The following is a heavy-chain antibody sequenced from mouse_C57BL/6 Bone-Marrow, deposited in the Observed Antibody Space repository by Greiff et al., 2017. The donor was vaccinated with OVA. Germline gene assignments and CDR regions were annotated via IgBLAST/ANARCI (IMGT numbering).Heavy chain of an antibody. CDR2: IWRGGST. D-gene: IGHD1-2*01. CDR1: GFSLTSYG. CDR3: AKKNGYVNYAMDY. V-gene: IGHV2-5*01. Sequence: VKLMESGPGLVQPSQSLSITCTVSGFSLTSYGVHWVRQSPGKGLEWLGVIWRGGSTDYNAAFMSRLSITKDNSKSQVFFKMNSLQADDTAIYYCAKKNGYVNYAMDYWGQGTSVTVSS. J-gene: IGHJ4*01.